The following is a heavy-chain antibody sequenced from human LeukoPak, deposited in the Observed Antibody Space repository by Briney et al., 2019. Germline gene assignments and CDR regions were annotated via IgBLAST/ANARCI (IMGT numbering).Heavy chain of an antibody. D-gene: IGHD2-15*01. CDR2: ISGSGNTT. Sequence: GGSLRLSCAASQFTFSNYAMSWVRQAPGKGLEWVSAISGSGNTTYFGDSVTGRFTISRDNPKNTVYLQVNSLSAEDTAVYYCAKGPAPYCSGGSCYSPHWYFDLWGRGTLVTVSS. J-gene: IGHJ2*01. CDR3: AKGPAPYCSGGSCYSPHWYFDL. CDR1: QFTFSNYA. V-gene: IGHV3-23*01.